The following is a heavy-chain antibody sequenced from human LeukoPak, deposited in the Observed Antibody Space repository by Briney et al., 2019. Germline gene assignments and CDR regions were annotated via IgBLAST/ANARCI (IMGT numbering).Heavy chain of an antibody. D-gene: IGHD2-15*01. V-gene: IGHV4-61*02. CDR1: GRPISSGSYF. Sequence: TLSLTCSVSGRPISSGSYFWRWIRRPAGDGLEWIERRYTRESTNYNPSLKSRVTISVDTSKNQFSLKLSSVTAADTAVYYCARAGYCSGGSCYGYYYYYGMDVWGQGTTVTVSS. J-gene: IGHJ6*02. CDR2: RYTREST. CDR3: ARAGYCSGGSCYGYYYYYGMDV.